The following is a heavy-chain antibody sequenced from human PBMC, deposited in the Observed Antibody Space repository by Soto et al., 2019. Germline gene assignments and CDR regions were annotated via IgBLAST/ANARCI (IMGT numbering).Heavy chain of an antibody. CDR3: ARDRYSSGSSDDAFDI. CDR1: GFTFSSYG. V-gene: IGHV3-33*01. D-gene: IGHD6-19*01. Sequence: GGSLRLSCAASGFTFSSYGMHWVRQAPGKGLEWVAVIWYDGSNKYYADSVKGRFTISRDNSKNTLYLQMNSLRAEDTAVYYCARDRYSSGSSDDAFDIWGQGTMVTVSS. CDR2: IWYDGSNK. J-gene: IGHJ3*02.